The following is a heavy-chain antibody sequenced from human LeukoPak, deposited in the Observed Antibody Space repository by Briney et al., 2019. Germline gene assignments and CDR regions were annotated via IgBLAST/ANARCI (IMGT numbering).Heavy chain of an antibody. CDR1: GGSISSSSYY. Sequence: SETLSLTCTVSGGSISSSSYYWGWIRQPPGKGLEWIGSIYYSGSTYYNPSLKSRVTISVDTSKNQFSLKLSSVTAADTAVYYCARAGGVTIFGVVNWFDPWGQGTLVTVSS. D-gene: IGHD3-3*01. J-gene: IGHJ5*02. CDR2: IYYSGST. CDR3: ARAGGVTIFGVVNWFDP. V-gene: IGHV4-39*07.